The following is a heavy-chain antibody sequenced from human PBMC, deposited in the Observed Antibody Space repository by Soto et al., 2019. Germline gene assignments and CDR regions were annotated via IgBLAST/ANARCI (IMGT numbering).Heavy chain of an antibody. CDR3: ARDGDASGWYHHDKDV. Sequence: VGYLSLSFEDPGFTFSPYCMNWVLQAPLQVLDWVANIKQDGSEKYYVDSVKGRFIISRDNAKNSLYLQVNSLRAEDTAVYYCARDGDASGWYHHDKDVWSQRT. D-gene: IGHD6-19*01. CDR1: GFTFSPYC. J-gene: IGHJ6*02. V-gene: IGHV3-7*03. CDR2: IKQDGSEK.